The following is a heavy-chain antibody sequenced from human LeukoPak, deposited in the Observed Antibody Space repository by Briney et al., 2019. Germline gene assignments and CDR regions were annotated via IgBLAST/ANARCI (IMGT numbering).Heavy chain of an antibody. V-gene: IGHV3-23*01. CDR1: GFTFRSHA. Sequence: GGSLRLSCVGSGFTFRSHAMSWVRQAPEKGLEFVSGIYENGGTTYYADSVKGRFSISRDNSKNTLYLQMDSLRGEDTAVYYCAKDFRIGYSAHFDYWGQGALATVSS. D-gene: IGHD2-21*01. CDR3: AKDFRIGYSAHFDY. J-gene: IGHJ4*02. CDR2: IYENGGTT.